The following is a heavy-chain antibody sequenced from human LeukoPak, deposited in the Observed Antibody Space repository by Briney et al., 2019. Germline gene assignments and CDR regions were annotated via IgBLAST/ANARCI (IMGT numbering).Heavy chain of an antibody. D-gene: IGHD3-10*01. J-gene: IGHJ4*02. Sequence: PGGSLRLSCAASGFTVSSNDMTWVRQTPRKGLEWVSIIYSGGKTYYADSVKGRFTISRDNSKNTLYLQMNSLRAEDTAVFYCARDRPGDGYFDYWGQGTLVTVSS. V-gene: IGHV3-66*01. CDR3: ARDRPGDGYFDY. CDR2: IYSGGKT. CDR1: GFTVSSND.